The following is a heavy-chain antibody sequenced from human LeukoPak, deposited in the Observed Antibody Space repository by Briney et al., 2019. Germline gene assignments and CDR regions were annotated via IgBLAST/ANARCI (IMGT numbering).Heavy chain of an antibody. CDR1: GFTFDDYG. J-gene: IGHJ6*03. CDR2: INWNGGST. CDR3: ARDGYYYYYMDV. Sequence: GGSLRLSCAASGFTFDDYGMSWVRQAPGKGLEWVSGINWNGGSTGYADSVKGRFTISRDNAKNSLYLRMNSLRAEDTALYYCARDGYYYYYMDVWGKGTTVTVSS. V-gene: IGHV3-20*04.